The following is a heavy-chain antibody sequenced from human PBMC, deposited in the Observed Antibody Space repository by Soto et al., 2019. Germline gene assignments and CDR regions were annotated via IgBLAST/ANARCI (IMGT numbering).Heavy chain of an antibody. D-gene: IGHD3-22*01. V-gene: IGHV1-69*13. CDR1: GGTFSSYA. CDR3: ARGSDYDSSGYYYSWFDP. Sequence: SVKVSCKASGGTFSSYAISWVRQAPGQGLEWMGGIIPIFGTANYAQKFQGRVTITADESTSTAYMELSSLGSEDTAVYYCARGSDYDSSGYYYSWFDPWGQGTLVTVSS. J-gene: IGHJ5*02. CDR2: IIPIFGTA.